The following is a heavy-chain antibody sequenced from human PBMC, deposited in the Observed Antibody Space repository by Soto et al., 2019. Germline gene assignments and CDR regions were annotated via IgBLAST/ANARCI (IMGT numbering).Heavy chain of an antibody. D-gene: IGHD6-19*01. CDR1: GFTFSSYW. J-gene: IGHJ6*02. Sequence: GGSLRLSCAAAGFTFSSYWMHWVRQAPGKGLVWVSRINSDGSSTSYADSVKGRFTISRDNAKNTLYLQVNSLRAEDTAVYYCARDTIKGYSSGWYVAHYYYYYGMDVWGQGTTVTVSS. CDR2: INSDGSST. CDR3: ARDTIKGYSSGWYVAHYYYYYGMDV. V-gene: IGHV3-74*01.